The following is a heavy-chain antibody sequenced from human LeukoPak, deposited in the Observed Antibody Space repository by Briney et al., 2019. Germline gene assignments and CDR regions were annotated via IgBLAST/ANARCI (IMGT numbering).Heavy chain of an antibody. CDR1: GFTFSSYA. D-gene: IGHD2-15*01. CDR3: AKFLSVEAAVDY. J-gene: IGHJ4*02. V-gene: IGHV3-23*01. Sequence: TGGSLRLSCAASGFTFSSYAMSWVRQAPGRGLEWVSAISGSGGSTYYADSVKGRFTISRDNSKNTLYLQMNSLRAEDTAVYYCAKFLSVEAAVDYGAREPWSPSPQ. CDR2: ISGSGGST.